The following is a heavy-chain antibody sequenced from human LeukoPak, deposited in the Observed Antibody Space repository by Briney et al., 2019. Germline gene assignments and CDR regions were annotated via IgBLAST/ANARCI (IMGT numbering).Heavy chain of an antibody. CDR2: IYSGGTT. CDR3: AARECSISLCSAGVFDY. J-gene: IGHJ4*02. CDR1: GLIVSSKH. D-gene: IGHD1-14*01. Sequence: PGGSLRLSCAASGLIVSSKHMSWVRQAPGKGLEWISVIYSGGTTYYAESVKGRFTVSRDSTKNTLHLQMNNLSAEDTAVYYCAARECSISLCSAGVFDYWGQGIPVTVSS. V-gene: IGHV3-53*01.